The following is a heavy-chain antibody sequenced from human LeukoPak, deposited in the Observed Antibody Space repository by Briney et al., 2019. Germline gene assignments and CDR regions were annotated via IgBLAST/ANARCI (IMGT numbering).Heavy chain of an antibody. CDR3: ARGSSGPYHYMDV. D-gene: IGHD6-19*01. V-gene: IGHV4-34*01. CDR1: GGSFSGYY. Sequence: PSETLSLTCAVYGGSFSGYYWSWIRQPPGKGLEWIGEINHSGSTNYNPSLKSRVTISVDTSKNQFSLKLSSVAAADTAVYYCARGSSGPYHYMDVWGKGTTVTVSS. CDR2: INHSGST. J-gene: IGHJ6*03.